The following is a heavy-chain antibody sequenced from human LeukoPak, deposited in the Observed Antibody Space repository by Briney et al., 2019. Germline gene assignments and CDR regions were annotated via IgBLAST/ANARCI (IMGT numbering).Heavy chain of an antibody. Sequence: GGSLRLSCAASGFTFNNYWMHWVRQAPGKGLVWASRINSDGSSTSYADSVKGRFTISRDNAKNTLYLQMNSLRAEDTAVYYCARVTLEYYGSGSYRSAFDIWGQGTMVTVSS. CDR3: ARVTLEYYGSGSYRSAFDI. CDR2: INSDGSST. D-gene: IGHD3-10*01. V-gene: IGHV3-74*01. J-gene: IGHJ3*02. CDR1: GFTFNNYW.